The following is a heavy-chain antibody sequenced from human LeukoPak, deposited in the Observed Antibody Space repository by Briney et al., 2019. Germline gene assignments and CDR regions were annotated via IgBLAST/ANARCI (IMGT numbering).Heavy chain of an antibody. CDR3: MPPRELDS. CDR1: GFTFSNAW. CDR2: IRTKIDGGTA. D-gene: IGHD1-1*01. J-gene: IGHJ4*02. Sequence: GGALRLSCAPSGFTFSNAWMNWVRRAPGKGLEWVGHIRTKIDGGTADHAAPLQGRFTISRDDSKSTLYLQMNSLKTEDTAVYYCMPPRELDSWGQGALVSVSS. V-gene: IGHV3-15*01.